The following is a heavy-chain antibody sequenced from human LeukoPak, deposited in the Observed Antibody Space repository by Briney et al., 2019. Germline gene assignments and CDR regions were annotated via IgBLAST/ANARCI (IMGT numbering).Heavy chain of an antibody. D-gene: IGHD2-2*01. V-gene: IGHV3-23*01. Sequence: PGGSLRLSCAVSGFTLNSNAMCWVRQAPGKGLEWVSAIRCIGVITYYADSVEGRFTISRDTSKNTLYLQMNTLRPEDTAVYYCAKEEVPNDYWGQGTLVTVSS. CDR2: IRCIGVIT. J-gene: IGHJ4*02. CDR3: AKEEVPNDY. CDR1: GFTLNSNA.